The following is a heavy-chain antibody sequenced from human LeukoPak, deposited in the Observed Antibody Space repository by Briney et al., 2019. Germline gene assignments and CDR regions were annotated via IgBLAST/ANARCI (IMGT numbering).Heavy chain of an antibody. CDR2: IKPDGSDK. CDR1: GFTLANYW. D-gene: IGHD4-17*01. J-gene: IGHJ4*02. Sequence: GGSLRLSCADSGFTLANYWMTWVRQLAGMGLEWVATIKPDGSDKFYVDSVKGRFTISRDNAKNSLFLQMNSLRDEDTAVYYCIEGPTVTFHWGQGTLVTVSS. V-gene: IGHV3-7*01. CDR3: IEGPTVTFH.